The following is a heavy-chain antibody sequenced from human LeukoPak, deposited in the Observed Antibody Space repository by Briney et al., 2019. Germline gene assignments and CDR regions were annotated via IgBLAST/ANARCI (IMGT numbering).Heavy chain of an antibody. CDR1: GFTFSNYA. CDR2: ISGSGYST. V-gene: IGHV3-23*01. D-gene: IGHD6-13*01. Sequence: GGSLRLSCEASGFTFSNYAMSWVRQAPGKGLEWISSISGSGYSTYYADSVKGRFTISRDNSKNTLYLQMNSLRVEDTAVYYCAKSFGIAAAGASFDYWGQGTLVTVSS. J-gene: IGHJ4*02. CDR3: AKSFGIAAAGASFDY.